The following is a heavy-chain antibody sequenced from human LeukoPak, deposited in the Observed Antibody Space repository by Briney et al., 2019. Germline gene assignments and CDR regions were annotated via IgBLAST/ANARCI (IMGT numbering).Heavy chain of an antibody. CDR2: ISTYNGNT. J-gene: IGHJ5*02. CDR3: ARASASTVTSP. V-gene: IGHV1-18*01. D-gene: IGHD4-17*01. Sequence: GASVKVSCKASGGTFSSYAISWVRQAPGQGLEWMGWISTYNGNTNYAQNLQGRVTMTTDTSTNTAYMELRSLRSDDTAVYYCARASASTVTSPWGQGTLVTVSS. CDR1: GGTFSSYA.